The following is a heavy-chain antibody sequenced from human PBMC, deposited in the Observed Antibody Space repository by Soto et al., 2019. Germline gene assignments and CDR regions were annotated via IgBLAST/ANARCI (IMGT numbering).Heavy chain of an antibody. CDR1: GYSFTSYD. CDR2: MNPNSGNT. Sequence: ASVKGSCKASGYSFTSYDINWVRQATGQGLEWMGWMNPNSGNTGYAQKFQGRVTMTRNTSISTAYMELSSLRSEDTAVYYCARELGTTVTHGVIRNSYYYYGMDVWGQGTTVTVSS. D-gene: IGHD4-17*01. CDR3: ARELGTTVTHGVIRNSYYYYGMDV. J-gene: IGHJ6*02. V-gene: IGHV1-8*01.